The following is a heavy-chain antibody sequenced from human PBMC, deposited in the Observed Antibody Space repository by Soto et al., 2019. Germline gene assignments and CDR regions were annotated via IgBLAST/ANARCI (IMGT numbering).Heavy chain of an antibody. D-gene: IGHD1-26*01. CDR2: LNGDGSST. J-gene: IGHJ4*02. Sequence: PGGSLRLSCVASGFTFSDYYMHWVRQAPGKGPVWVSRLNGDGSSTNYADSVKGRFTISRDNAKNTLYLQMNSLRAEDTAVYYCVRSESGKFSYWGQGTLVTVSS. CDR3: VRSESGKFSY. V-gene: IGHV3-74*01. CDR1: GFTFSDYY.